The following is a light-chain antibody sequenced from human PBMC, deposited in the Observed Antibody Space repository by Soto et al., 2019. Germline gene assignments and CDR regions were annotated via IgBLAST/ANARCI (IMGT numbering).Light chain of an antibody. J-gene: IGKJ2*01. Sequence: EIVMTQSPATLSVSPGERATVSCRASQSVSSNLAWYQQKPGQAPRLIIYGASTRATGIPARFSGSGSGTECTLTIGSLQSEDFAVYYCQQYNNWPRTFGQGTKLEIK. CDR3: QQYNNWPRT. V-gene: IGKV3-15*01. CDR2: GAS. CDR1: QSVSSN.